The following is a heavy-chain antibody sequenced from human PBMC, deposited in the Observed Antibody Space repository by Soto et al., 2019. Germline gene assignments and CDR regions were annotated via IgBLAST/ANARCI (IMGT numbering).Heavy chain of an antibody. Sequence: EVQLVESGGGLVQPGRSLRLSCAASGFTFDDYAMNWVRQAPGKGLEWVSGISWNSGSIGYADSVKGRFTISRDNAKNSLYLQMNSLRAEDTALYYCAKDTTIQYSSSSHYYYGMDVWGQGTTVTVSS. CDR3: AKDTTIQYSSSSHYYYGMDV. V-gene: IGHV3-9*01. J-gene: IGHJ6*02. CDR2: ISWNSGSI. CDR1: GFTFDDYA. D-gene: IGHD6-6*01.